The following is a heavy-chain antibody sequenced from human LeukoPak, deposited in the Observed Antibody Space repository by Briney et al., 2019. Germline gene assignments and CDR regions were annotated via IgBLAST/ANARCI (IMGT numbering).Heavy chain of an antibody. CDR3: ASSAVAGYYFDY. CDR2: IYYSGST. Sequence: SQTLSLTCTVSGGSISSGGYYWSWIRQHPGKGLEWIGYIYYSGSTNYNPSLKSRVTISVDTSKNQFSLKLSSVTAADTAVYYCASSAVAGYYFDYWGQGTLVTVSS. V-gene: IGHV4-31*03. J-gene: IGHJ4*02. CDR1: GGSISSGGYY. D-gene: IGHD6-19*01.